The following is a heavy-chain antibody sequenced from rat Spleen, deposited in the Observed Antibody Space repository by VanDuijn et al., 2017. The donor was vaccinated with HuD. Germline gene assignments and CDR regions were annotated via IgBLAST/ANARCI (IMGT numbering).Heavy chain of an antibody. J-gene: IGHJ2*01. Sequence: EVQLVESGGGLVQPGRSLKVSCAASGFTFSNYGMAWVRQAPTKGLEWVASISPSGGSTYYPDSVKGRFTLSRDNAKSTLYLQMGSLRSDDTATYYCTRQTGSLFDYWGQGVMSQSPQ. CDR2: ISPSGGST. D-gene: IGHD5-1*01. V-gene: IGHV5-29*01. CDR3: TRQTGSLFDY. CDR1: GFTFSNYG.